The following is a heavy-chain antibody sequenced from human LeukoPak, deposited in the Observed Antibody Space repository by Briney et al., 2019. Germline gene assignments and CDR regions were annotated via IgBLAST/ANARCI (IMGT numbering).Heavy chain of an antibody. Sequence: SETLSLTCSVSTDSTNTYYWSWIRQAPGKRLEWIGHIYHSGSTDYNPSHKSRVTISIDMSKKEFSLKLTSVTVADTAMYYCVRLRWELLAPYFDHWGQGAFVIVSS. D-gene: IGHD2-15*01. CDR1: TDSTNTYY. J-gene: IGHJ4*02. CDR2: IYHSGST. CDR3: VRLRWELLAPYFDH. V-gene: IGHV4-59*01.